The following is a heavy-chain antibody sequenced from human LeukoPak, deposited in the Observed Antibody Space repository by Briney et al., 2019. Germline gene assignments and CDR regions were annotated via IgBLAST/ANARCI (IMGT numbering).Heavy chain of an antibody. Sequence: SGGSFRLSCAASGFTFSSYVMSWVCQAPGKGLEWVSAISGSGGSTYYADSVKGRFTISRDNSKNTLYLQMNSLRAEDTAVYYCAKGNSGSYYLFDYWGQGPLVTVSS. CDR2: ISGSGGST. D-gene: IGHD1-26*01. J-gene: IGHJ4*02. V-gene: IGHV3-23*01. CDR3: AKGNSGSYYLFDY. CDR1: GFTFSSYV.